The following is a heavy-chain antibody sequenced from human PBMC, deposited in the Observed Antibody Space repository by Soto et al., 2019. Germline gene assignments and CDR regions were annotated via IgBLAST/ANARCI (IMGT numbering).Heavy chain of an antibody. V-gene: IGHV3-23*01. Sequence: QPGVSLRLSCAASGFTFSIYAMSWVRQAPGKGLEWVSAISGSGGSTYYADSVKGRFTISRDNSKNTLYLQMNSLRAEDTAVYYCAKDTHCSGGSCYPYYYYYYMDVWGKGTTVTVSS. J-gene: IGHJ6*03. D-gene: IGHD2-15*01. CDR3: AKDTHCSGGSCYPYYYYYYMDV. CDR1: GFTFSIYA. CDR2: ISGSGGST.